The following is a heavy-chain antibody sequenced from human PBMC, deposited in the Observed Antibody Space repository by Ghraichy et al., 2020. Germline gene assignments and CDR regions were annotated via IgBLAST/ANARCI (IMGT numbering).Heavy chain of an antibody. CDR3: VRGYYYDTSGPKYYFDS. V-gene: IGHV3-23*01. D-gene: IGHD3-22*01. J-gene: IGHJ4*02. CDR2: ISGSSAST. CDR1: GLTFSSYV. Sequence: GGSLRLSCAASGLTFSSYVMSWVRQAPGKGLEWVSTISGSSASTYYTDSVKGRFTISRDNSKSTLYLQMRKLRAEDTAVYYCVRGYYYDTSGPKYYFDSWGQGTLVTVSS.